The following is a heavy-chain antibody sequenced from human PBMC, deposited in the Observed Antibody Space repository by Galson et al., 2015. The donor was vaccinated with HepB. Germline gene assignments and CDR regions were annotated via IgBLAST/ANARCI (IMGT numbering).Heavy chain of an antibody. D-gene: IGHD1-1*01. V-gene: IGHV1-69*13. CDR2: IIPIFGTA. Sequence: SVKVSCKASGGTFSSYAISWVRQAPGQGLEWMGGIIPIFGTANYAQKFQGRVTITADESTSTAYMELSSLRSEDTAVYYCARGKNAENLFDYWGQGTLVTVSS. J-gene: IGHJ4*02. CDR3: ARGKNAENLFDY. CDR1: GGTFSSYA.